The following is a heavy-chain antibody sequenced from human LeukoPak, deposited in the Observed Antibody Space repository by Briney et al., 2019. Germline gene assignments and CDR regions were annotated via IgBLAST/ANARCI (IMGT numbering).Heavy chain of an antibody. CDR3: AKEGTAMVSGCYYYYYGMDV. CDR1: GFTFSSYA. J-gene: IGHJ6*02. D-gene: IGHD5-18*01. Sequence: GGSLRLSCAASGFTFSSYAMSWVRQAPGKGLEWVSAISGSGGSTYYADSVKGRFTISRDNSKNTLYLQMNSLRAEDTAVYYCAKEGTAMVSGCYYYYYGMDVWGQGTTVTVSS. CDR2: ISGSGGST. V-gene: IGHV3-23*01.